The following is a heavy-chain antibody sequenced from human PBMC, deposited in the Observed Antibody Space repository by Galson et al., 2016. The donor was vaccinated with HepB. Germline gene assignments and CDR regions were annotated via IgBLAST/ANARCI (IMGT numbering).Heavy chain of an antibody. D-gene: IGHD6-13*01. CDR3: ARISKSGSSWYRY. V-gene: IGHV1-18*01. CDR1: GYSFISYA. J-gene: IGHJ1*01. CDR2: ISAYSGNT. Sequence: SVKVSCKASGYSFISYAISWVRQAPGQGLEWMGWISAYSGNTNYAQNLQGRVTMTTDTSTNTAYMELRSLRSDDTAVSYCARISKSGSSWYRYWGQGTLGTVSS.